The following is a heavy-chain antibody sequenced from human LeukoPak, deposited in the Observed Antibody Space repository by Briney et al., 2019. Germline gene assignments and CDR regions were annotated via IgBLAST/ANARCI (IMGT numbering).Heavy chain of an antibody. V-gene: IGHV4-30-4*08. CDR3: ARDSSSWGGFDY. J-gene: IGHJ4*02. CDR1: GGSISSGDYY. Sequence: PSETLSFTCTVSGGSISSGDYYWSWIRQPPGKGLEWIGYIHYTGSTYYIPSLKSRVTISVDTSKNQFSLKLTSVTAADTAVYYCARDSSSWGGFDYWGQGTLVTVSS. D-gene: IGHD6-13*01. CDR2: IHYTGST.